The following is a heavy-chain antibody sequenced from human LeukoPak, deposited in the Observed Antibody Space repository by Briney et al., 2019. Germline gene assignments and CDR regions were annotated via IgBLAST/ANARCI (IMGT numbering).Heavy chain of an antibody. D-gene: IGHD2-2*01. J-gene: IGHJ3*02. Sequence: GGSLRLSCAASGFTFSSHWMHWVRQAPGKGLVWVSRINGDGSNTTYADSVKGRFTISRDNSKNTLYLQMNSLRAEDTAVYYCAKALYCSSTSCYWAFDIWGQGTMVTVSS. V-gene: IGHV3-74*03. CDR2: INGDGSNT. CDR3: AKALYCSSTSCYWAFDI. CDR1: GFTFSSHW.